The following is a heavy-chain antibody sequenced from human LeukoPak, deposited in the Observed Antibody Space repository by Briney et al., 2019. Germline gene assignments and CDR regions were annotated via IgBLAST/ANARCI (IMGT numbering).Heavy chain of an antibody. CDR2: ISSSSSYM. D-gene: IGHD6-19*01. J-gene: IGHJ4*02. CDR1: GFTFSSYS. V-gene: IGHV3-21*01. Sequence: GGSLRLSCAASGFTFSSYSMNWVRQAPGKGLEWVSSISSSSSYMYYADSVKGRFTISGDNAKNSLYLQMNSLRAEDTAVYYCARDYRAVPIDYWGQGTLVTVSS. CDR3: ARDYRAVPIDY.